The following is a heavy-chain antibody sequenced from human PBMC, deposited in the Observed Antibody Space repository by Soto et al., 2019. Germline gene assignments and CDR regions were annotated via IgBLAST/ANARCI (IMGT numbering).Heavy chain of an antibody. V-gene: IGHV1-18*04. J-gene: IGHJ5*02. CDR2: ISAYNGNT. D-gene: IGHD5-18*01. CDR3: ARDNSRGYSYGSNNWFAP. Sequence: ASVKVSCKASGYTFTSYGISWVRQAPGQGLEWMGWISAYNGNTNYAQKLQGRVTMTTDTSTSTAYMELRSLRSDDTAVYYCARDNSRGYSYGSNNWFAPWGQGTLVTVSS. CDR1: GYTFTSYG.